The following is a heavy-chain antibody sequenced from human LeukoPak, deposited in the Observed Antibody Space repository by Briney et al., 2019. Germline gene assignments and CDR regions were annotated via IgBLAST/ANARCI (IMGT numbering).Heavy chain of an antibody. Sequence: PSETLSLTCTVSGGSISSGSYYWSWIRQPAGKGLEWIGRIYTSGSTNYNPSLKSRVTISVDTSKNQFSLKLSSVTAADTAVYYCARDAGGGYCSSTSCYRTLVYWYFDLWGRGTLVTVSS. CDR3: ARDAGGGYCSSTSCYRTLVYWYFDL. V-gene: IGHV4-61*02. D-gene: IGHD2-2*01. CDR2: IYTSGST. J-gene: IGHJ2*01. CDR1: GGSISSGSYY.